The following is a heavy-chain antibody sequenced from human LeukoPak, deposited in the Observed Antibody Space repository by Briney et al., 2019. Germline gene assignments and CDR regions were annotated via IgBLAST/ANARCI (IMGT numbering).Heavy chain of an antibody. Sequence: PGGSLRLSCAASGFTVSSNYMSWVRQAPGKGLEWVSVIYSGGSTYYADSVKGRFTISRHNSKNTLYLQMNSLRAEDTVVFYCAKDPYGVNSPLYFDYWGQGSLVTVSS. D-gene: IGHD4-23*01. CDR2: IYSGGST. CDR3: AKDPYGVNSPLYFDY. J-gene: IGHJ4*02. CDR1: GFTVSSNY. V-gene: IGHV3-53*04.